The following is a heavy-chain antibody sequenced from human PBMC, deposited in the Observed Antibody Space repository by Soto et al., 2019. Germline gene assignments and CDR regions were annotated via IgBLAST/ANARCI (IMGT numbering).Heavy chain of an antibody. J-gene: IGHJ5*01. D-gene: IGHD6-19*01. CDR2: ILSSGGT. V-gene: IGHV4-61*01. CDR3: AKGFSTGMYVDS. Sequence: QVQLQESGPGLVTPSGTLSLTCSVSGDSVSSNSYYWTWIRQPPGKTLEWVGFILSSGGTSTNPSLRGRLSMSVDTSKNKCSMRLTSVTAADTGVYFCAKGFSTGMYVDSWGRGTLVTVSS. CDR1: GDSVSSNSYY.